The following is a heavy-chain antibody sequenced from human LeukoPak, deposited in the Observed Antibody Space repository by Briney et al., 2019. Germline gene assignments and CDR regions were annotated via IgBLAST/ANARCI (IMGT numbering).Heavy chain of an antibody. Sequence: PSETLSLTCAVSGGSISSGSYFWSWVRQPAGTGLEWIGRIYTTGTTIYNPSLRSRVTISRDTSKNQFSLKLTSVTAADTAVYYCAGAPECRGGTCYYFNYWGQGTLVTVSS. CDR2: IYTTGTT. CDR1: GGSISSGSYF. CDR3: AGAPECRGGTCYYFNY. V-gene: IGHV4-61*02. D-gene: IGHD2-15*01. J-gene: IGHJ4*02.